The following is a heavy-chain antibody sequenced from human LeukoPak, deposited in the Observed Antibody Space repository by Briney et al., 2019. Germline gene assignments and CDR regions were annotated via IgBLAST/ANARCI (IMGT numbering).Heavy chain of an antibody. CDR3: TRELLSLQQGLDY. V-gene: IGHV3-21*01. CDR2: VSSSGTKI. D-gene: IGHD2/OR15-2a*01. J-gene: IGHJ4*02. Sequence: GGSLRLSCAASGFTFSSHAMNWVRQAPGKGLERVSSVSSSGTKIFYADSVRGRFTVSRDNAGNSLSLQMDSLRVEDTAVYYCTRELLSLQQGLDYWGQGTLVTVSS. CDR1: GFTFSSHA.